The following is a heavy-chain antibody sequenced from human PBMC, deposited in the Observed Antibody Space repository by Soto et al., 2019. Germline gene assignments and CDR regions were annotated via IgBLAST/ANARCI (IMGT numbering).Heavy chain of an antibody. D-gene: IGHD3-10*01. CDR2: ISGSGGST. V-gene: IGHV3-23*01. Sequence: GGSLRLSCAASGFTFSSYAMSWVRQAPGKGLEWVSAISGSGGSTYYADSVKGRFTISRDNSKNTLYLQMNSLRAEDTAVYYCAKVILGWFGEFPDYWGQGTLVTVSS. CDR3: AKVILGWFGEFPDY. J-gene: IGHJ4*02. CDR1: GFTFSSYA.